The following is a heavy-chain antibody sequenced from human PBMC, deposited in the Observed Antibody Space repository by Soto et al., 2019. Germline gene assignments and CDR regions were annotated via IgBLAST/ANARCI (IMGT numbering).Heavy chain of an antibody. Sequence: QVHLVESGGGVVQPGRSLRLSCAASGFSFSNHAMHWVRHAPGKGLEWVAIISSDGSSEDYADSVKGRFSISRDNSKNTLYLQMNSLRTEDTAMYYCARSGVCSLISCYLPSDSWGQGTLVTVSS. D-gene: IGHD2-15*01. CDR1: GFSFSNHA. V-gene: IGHV3-30-3*01. CDR2: ISSDGSSE. J-gene: IGHJ4*02. CDR3: ARSGVCSLISCYLPSDS.